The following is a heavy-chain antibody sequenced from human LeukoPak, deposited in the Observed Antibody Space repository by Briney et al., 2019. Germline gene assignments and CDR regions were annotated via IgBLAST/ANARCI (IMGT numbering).Heavy chain of an antibody. CDR2: IIPILGIA. CDR1: GGTFSSYA. V-gene: IGHV1-69*04. D-gene: IGHD3-9*01. CDR3: AGDRYDILTGYSPPGFDY. J-gene: IGHJ4*02. Sequence: GASVKVSCKASGGTFSSYAISWVRQAPGQGLEWMGRIIPILGIANYAQKFQGRVTITADKSTSTAYMELSSLRSEDTAVYYCAGDRYDILTGYSPPGFDYWGQGTLVTVSS.